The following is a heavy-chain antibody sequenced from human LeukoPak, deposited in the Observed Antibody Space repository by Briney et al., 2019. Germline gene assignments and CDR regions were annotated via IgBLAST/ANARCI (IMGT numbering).Heavy chain of an antibody. D-gene: IGHD2-15*01. CDR2: INHSGST. CDR3: ARQDCSGGSCYATPYYYYMDV. Sequence: SETLSPTCAVYGGSFSGYYWSWIRQPPGKGLEWIGEINHSGSTNYNPSLKSRATISVDTSKNQLSLKVSSVTAADTAVYYCARQDCSGGSCYATPYYYYMDVWGKGTTVTISS. J-gene: IGHJ6*03. V-gene: IGHV4-34*01. CDR1: GGSFSGYY.